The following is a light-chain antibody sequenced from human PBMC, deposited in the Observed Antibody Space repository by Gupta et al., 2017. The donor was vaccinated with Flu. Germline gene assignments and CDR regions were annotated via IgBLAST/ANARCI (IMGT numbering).Light chain of an antibody. V-gene: IGKV1-17*01. CDR1: QGIRND. CDR3: LQHNNYLTWT. CDR2: AAS. Sequence: DIQMTQSPSSLSASVGDRVSITCRASQGIRNDLGWYQQKPGKAPKRLISAASSWQSGVPSRFSGSGSGKGFTLTISRRQPEDFAAYYCLQHNNYLTWTFGQGTKVEIK. J-gene: IGKJ1*01.